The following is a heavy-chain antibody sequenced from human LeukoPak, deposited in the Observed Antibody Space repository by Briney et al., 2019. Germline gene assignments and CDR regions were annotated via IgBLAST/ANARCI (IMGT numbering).Heavy chain of an antibody. CDR2: IDTDGSGT. V-gene: IGHV3-74*01. Sequence: GGSLRLSCAASGFTFSSYWMHWVRQAPGKGLVWVSRIDTDGSGTTYADSVKGRFTISRDNAKNTLYLQMNSLRAEDMAIYYCTRGGTTFDYWGQGTLVTVSS. CDR3: TRGGTTFDY. CDR1: GFTFSSYW. D-gene: IGHD1-1*01. J-gene: IGHJ4*02.